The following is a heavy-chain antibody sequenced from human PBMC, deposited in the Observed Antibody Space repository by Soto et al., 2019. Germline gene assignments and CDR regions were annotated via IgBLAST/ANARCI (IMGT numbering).Heavy chain of an antibody. CDR3: ATLGYCSGGSCSDAFDI. CDR1: GYTFTSYD. J-gene: IGHJ3*02. V-gene: IGHV1-8*01. CDR2: MNPNSGNT. Sequence: ASVKVSCKASGYTFTSYDINCVRQATGQGFEWMGWMNPNSGNTGYAQKFQGRVTMTRNTSISTAYMELSSLRSEDTAVYYCATLGYCSGGSCSDAFDIWGQGTMVTVSS. D-gene: IGHD2-15*01.